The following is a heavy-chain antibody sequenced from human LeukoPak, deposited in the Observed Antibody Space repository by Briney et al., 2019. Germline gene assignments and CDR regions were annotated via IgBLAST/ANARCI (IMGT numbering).Heavy chain of an antibody. V-gene: IGHV1-69*05. J-gene: IGHJ6*03. CDR1: GGTFSSYT. Sequence: ASGKVSCKASGGTFSSYTISWVRQAPGQGLEWMGGIIPIFGTANYAQKFQGRVTITTDESTSTAYMELSSLRSEDTAVYYCARGGSGSLEYQLLPRYYYYYMDVWGKGTTVTVSS. D-gene: IGHD2-2*01. CDR2: IIPIFGTA. CDR3: ARGGSGSLEYQLLPRYYYYYMDV.